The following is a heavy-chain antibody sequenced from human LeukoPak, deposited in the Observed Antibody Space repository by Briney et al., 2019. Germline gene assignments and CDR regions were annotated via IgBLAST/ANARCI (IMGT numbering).Heavy chain of an antibody. J-gene: IGHJ4*02. Sequence: ASVKVSCKASGYTFTSYGISWVRQAPGQGLEWMGWISAYNGNTNYAQKLQGRVTVTTDTSTSTAYMELRSLRSDDTAVYYCARHVSPYYYGSGSYYNWGQGTLVTVSS. D-gene: IGHD3-10*01. CDR1: GYTFTSYG. CDR3: ARHVSPYYYGSGSYYN. V-gene: IGHV1-18*01. CDR2: ISAYNGNT.